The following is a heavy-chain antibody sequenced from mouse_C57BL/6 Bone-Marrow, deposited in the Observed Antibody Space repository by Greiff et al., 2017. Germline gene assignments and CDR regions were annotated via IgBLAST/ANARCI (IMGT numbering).Heavy chain of an antibody. V-gene: IGHV1-50*01. J-gene: IGHJ2*01. D-gene: IGHD1-3*01. CDR3: ARESRSFFDY. Sequence: VQLQQPGAELVKPGASVKLSCKASGYTFTSYWMQWVKQRPGQGLEWIGDIDPSDSYTNYNQKFKGKATLTVYTSSSTAYMQLSSRTSEDSSVYYCARESRSFFDYWGQGTTLTVSS. CDR1: GYTFTSYW. CDR2: IDPSDSYT.